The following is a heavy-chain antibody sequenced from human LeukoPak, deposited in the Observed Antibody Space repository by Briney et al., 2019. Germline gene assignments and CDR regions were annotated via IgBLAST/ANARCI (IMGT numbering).Heavy chain of an antibody. CDR3: ARVTGSIDY. J-gene: IGHJ4*02. CDR1: GYTFTSYD. Sequence: ASVKVSCNAAGYTFTSYDINWVRQATGQGLEWMGWMNPKSGNTGYAQKFQGRVTMTRDTSISTAYMELGSLRSEDTAVYYCARVTGSIDYWGQGTLVSVSS. CDR2: MNPKSGNT. D-gene: IGHD1-26*01. V-gene: IGHV1-8*01.